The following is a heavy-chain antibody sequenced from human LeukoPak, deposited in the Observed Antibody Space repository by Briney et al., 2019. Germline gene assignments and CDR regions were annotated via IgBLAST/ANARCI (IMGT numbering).Heavy chain of an antibody. D-gene: IGHD1-26*01. CDR1: GGSISSYY. CDR3: ARLGSGSSYFDY. Sequence: SETLSLTCTVSGGSISSYYWSWIRQPPGKGLEWIGYIYYSGSTNYNPSLKSRVTISVDTSKNQFSLKLGSVTAADTAVYYCARLGSGSSYFDYWGQGTLVTVSS. V-gene: IGHV4-59*08. CDR2: IYYSGST. J-gene: IGHJ4*02.